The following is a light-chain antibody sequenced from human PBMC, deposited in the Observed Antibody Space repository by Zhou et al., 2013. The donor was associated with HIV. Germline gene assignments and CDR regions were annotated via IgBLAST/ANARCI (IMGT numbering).Light chain of an antibody. CDR2: DAS. J-gene: IGKJ4*01. Sequence: DIQMTQSPSTLSASVGDIVTITCQASQDISNYLNWYQQKPGKAPKLLIYDASNLETGVPSRFSGSGSGTEFTLTISSLQSEDFAVYYCQQYNNWPPTFTFGGGTKVEIK. CDR3: QQYNNWPPTFT. V-gene: IGKV1-33*01. CDR1: QDISNY.